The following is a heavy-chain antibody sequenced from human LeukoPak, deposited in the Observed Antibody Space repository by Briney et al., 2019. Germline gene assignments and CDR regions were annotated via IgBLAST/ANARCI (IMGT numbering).Heavy chain of an antibody. Sequence: GASVKVSCKASGYTFTSYGISWVRQAPGQGLEWMGWISAYNGNTNYAQKLQGRVTMTRNTSISTAYMELSSLRSEDTAVYYCASWGDYYGSGPLDYYYYMDGWGKGTTVTISS. D-gene: IGHD3-10*01. CDR2: ISAYNGNT. J-gene: IGHJ6*03. CDR3: ASWGDYYGSGPLDYYYYMDG. V-gene: IGHV1-18*01. CDR1: GYTFTSYG.